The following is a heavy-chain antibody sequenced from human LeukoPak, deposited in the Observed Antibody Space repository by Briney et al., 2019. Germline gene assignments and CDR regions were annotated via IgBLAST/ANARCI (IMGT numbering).Heavy chain of an antibody. CDR1: GYIFTSYW. J-gene: IGHJ4*02. V-gene: IGHV5-51*01. D-gene: IGHD6-19*01. Sequence: GESLKISCKGSGYIFTSYWIGWVRQLPGKGLEWRGIIYPSDSDTRYSPSFQGQVTISADKSISTAYLQWSSLKASDTAMYYCARQSLAVGPASYWGQGTLVTVSS. CDR2: IYPSDSDT. CDR3: ARQSLAVGPASY.